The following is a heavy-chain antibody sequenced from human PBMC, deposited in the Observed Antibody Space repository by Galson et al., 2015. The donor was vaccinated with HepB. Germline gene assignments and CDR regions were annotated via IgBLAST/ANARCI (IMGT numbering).Heavy chain of an antibody. CDR1: GFSFSDSD. CDR2: ITNSGTTI. Sequence: SLRLSCAASGFSFSDSDMTWIRQAPGKGLEWVSYITNSGTTIYYADSVKGRFTIPRDNAKNSLYLQMNSLRAEDAAVYYWARFGYYDTSGYWSDGMDVWGQGTTVTVSS. CDR3: ARFGYYDTSGYWSDGMDV. J-gene: IGHJ6*02. D-gene: IGHD3-22*01. V-gene: IGHV3-11*01.